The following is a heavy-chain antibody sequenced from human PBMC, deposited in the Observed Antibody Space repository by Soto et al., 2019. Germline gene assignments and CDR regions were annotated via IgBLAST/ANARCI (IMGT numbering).Heavy chain of an antibody. J-gene: IGHJ4*02. D-gene: IGHD2-15*01. CDR1: GFTFSSYA. CDR2: IGGSGGT. Sequence: EVQLLESGGGLVQPGGSLRLSCAASGFTFSSYAMSWVRLAPGKGLEWFSSIGGSGGTYYADSVKGRFTISRDNSNNMLYLHLNRLRSEDTAMYYCAKGQGWSYYYDSWGQGTLVTVSS. CDR3: AKGQGWSYYYDS. V-gene: IGHV3-23*01.